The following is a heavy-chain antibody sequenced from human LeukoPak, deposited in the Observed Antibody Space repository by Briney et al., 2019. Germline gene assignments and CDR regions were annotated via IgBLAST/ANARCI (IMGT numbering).Heavy chain of an antibody. J-gene: IGHJ4*02. CDR2: INPNSGGT. CDR3: ARGYSSGWHY. Sequence: ASVKVSCKASGYTFTGYYMHWVRQAPGQGLEWMGRINPNSGGTNYAQKFQGRVTMTRNTSISTAYMELSSLRSEDTAVYYCARGYSSGWHYWGQGTLVTVSS. CDR1: GYTFTGYY. V-gene: IGHV1-2*06. D-gene: IGHD6-19*01.